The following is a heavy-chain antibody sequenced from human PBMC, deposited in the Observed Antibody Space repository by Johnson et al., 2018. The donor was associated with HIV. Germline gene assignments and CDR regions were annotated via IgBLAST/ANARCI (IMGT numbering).Heavy chain of an antibody. CDR3: ARDAERSSDYPPDAFDI. D-gene: IGHD3-22*01. CDR2: DGNNK. Sequence: QVKLLESGGGLVEPGGSLRLSCTASGFSFGDYYMGWIRQAPGKGLEWISYDGNNKYYADSVKGRFIISRENSKNTLYLQMNSLRAEDTAVYYCARDAERSSDYPPDAFDIWGQGTMVTVSS. J-gene: IGHJ3*02. CDR1: GFSFGDYY. V-gene: IGHV3-30-3*01.